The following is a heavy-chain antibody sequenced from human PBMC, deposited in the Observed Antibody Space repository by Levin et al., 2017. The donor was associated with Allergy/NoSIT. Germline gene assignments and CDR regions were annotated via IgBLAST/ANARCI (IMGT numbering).Heavy chain of an antibody. CDR3: ARSSHCSGGTCYSLGYYYYAMDV. CDR1: GGSLPGSY. D-gene: IGHD2-15*01. J-gene: IGHJ6*02. CDR2: INHSGST. Sequence: PSQTLSLPCAVYGGSLPGSYWSWIRQPPGKGLEWIGEINHSGSTNYIPSLKSRVTISVDTSKNQFSLKLSSVTAADTAVYYCARSSHCSGGTCYSLGYYYYAMDVWGQGTTVTVSS. V-gene: IGHV4-34*01.